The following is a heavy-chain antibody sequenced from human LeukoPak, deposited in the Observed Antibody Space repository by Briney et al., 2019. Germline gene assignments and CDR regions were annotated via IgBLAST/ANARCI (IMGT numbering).Heavy chain of an antibody. D-gene: IGHD6-13*01. CDR1: GFTFSSYS. J-gene: IGHJ4*02. CDR3: ATDTAGTGLHDY. CDR2: ISSSSSYI. V-gene: IGHV3-21*01. Sequence: GGSLRLSCAASGFTFSSYSMNWVRQAPGKGLEWVSSISSSSSYIYYADSVKGRFTISRDNAKNSLYLQMNSLRAEDTAVYYRATDTAGTGLHDYWGQGTLVTVSS.